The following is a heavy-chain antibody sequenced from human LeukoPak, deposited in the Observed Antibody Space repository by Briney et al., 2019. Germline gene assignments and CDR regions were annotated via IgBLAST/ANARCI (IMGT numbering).Heavy chain of an antibody. D-gene: IGHD4-17*01. CDR2: IIPILGIA. V-gene: IGHV1-69*02. J-gene: IGHJ4*02. CDR3: ARVGKDYGDYGY. CDR1: GGTFSSYT. Sequence: ASVKVSCKASGGTFSSYTISWVRQAPGQGLEWMGRIIPILGIANYAQKFQGRVTITADKSTSTAYMELSSLRSEDTVVYYCARVGKDYGDYGYWGQGTLVTVSS.